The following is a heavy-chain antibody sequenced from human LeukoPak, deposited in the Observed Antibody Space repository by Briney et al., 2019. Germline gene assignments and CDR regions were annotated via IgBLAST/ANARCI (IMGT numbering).Heavy chain of an antibody. Sequence: SETLSLTCSVSGGSISIYYWTWIRQIPGKGLEWIGYIYYTGTTNYNPLFESRATVSVDTSKNQFSLKLTSVTAADTAVYFCARGEDFERYYLAYWGQGTLVTVSS. J-gene: IGHJ4*02. CDR1: GGSISIYY. CDR3: ARGEDFERYYLAY. CDR2: IYYTGTT. V-gene: IGHV4-59*01. D-gene: IGHD3-9*01.